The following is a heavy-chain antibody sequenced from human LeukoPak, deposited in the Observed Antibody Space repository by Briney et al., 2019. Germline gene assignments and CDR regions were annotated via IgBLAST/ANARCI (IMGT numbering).Heavy chain of an antibody. Sequence: SETLSLTCTVSGGSISSYYWSWIRQPPGKGLEWIGYIYYSGSTNYNPSLKSRVTISVDTSKNQFSLKLSSVTAADTAVYYCARGLLSGSYRGGWYFDLWGRGTLVTVSS. V-gene: IGHV4-59*01. CDR1: GGSISSYY. J-gene: IGHJ2*01. CDR2: IYYSGST. D-gene: IGHD1-26*01. CDR3: ARGLLSGSYRGGWYFDL.